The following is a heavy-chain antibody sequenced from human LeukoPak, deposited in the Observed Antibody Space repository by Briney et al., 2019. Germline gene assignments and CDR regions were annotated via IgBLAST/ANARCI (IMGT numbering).Heavy chain of an antibody. D-gene: IGHD6-19*01. CDR1: GGTFSSYA. V-gene: IGHV1-69*06. Sequence: ASVKVSCKASGGTFSSYAISWVRQAPGQGLEWMGGIIPIFGTANYAQKFQGRVTITADKSTSTAYMELSSLRSEDTAVYYCARDYSSGWYRYYYYMDVWGKGTTVTVPS. J-gene: IGHJ6*03. CDR3: ARDYSSGWYRYYYYMDV. CDR2: IIPIFGTA.